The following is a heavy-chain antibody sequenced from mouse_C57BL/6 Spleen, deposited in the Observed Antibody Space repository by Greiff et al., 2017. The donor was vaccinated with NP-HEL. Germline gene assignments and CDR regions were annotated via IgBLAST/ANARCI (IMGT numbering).Heavy chain of an antibody. CDR2: IDPSDSYT. CDR1: GYTFTSYW. V-gene: IGHV1-69*01. Sequence: VQLQQPGAELVMPGASVKLSCKASGYTFTSYWMHWVKQRPGQGLEWIGEIDPSDSYTNYNQKFKGKSTLTVDKSSSTAYMQLSSLTSEDSAVYYCARVVTMRAMDYWGQGTSVTVSS. J-gene: IGHJ4*01. CDR3: ARVVTMRAMDY.